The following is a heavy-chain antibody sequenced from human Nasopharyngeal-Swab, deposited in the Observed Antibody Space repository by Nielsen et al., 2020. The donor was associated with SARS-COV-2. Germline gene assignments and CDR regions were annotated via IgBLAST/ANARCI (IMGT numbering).Heavy chain of an antibody. J-gene: IGHJ6*02. Sequence: GESLNISCAASGFTFSSYWMHWVRQAPGKGLVLVSRINNDGSSTSYADSVKGRFTISRDNAKNTLYLQMNSLRAEDTAVYYCARSRKLMDVWGQGITVTVSS. CDR2: INNDGSST. D-gene: IGHD6-13*01. V-gene: IGHV3-74*01. CDR1: GFTFSSYW. CDR3: ARSRKLMDV.